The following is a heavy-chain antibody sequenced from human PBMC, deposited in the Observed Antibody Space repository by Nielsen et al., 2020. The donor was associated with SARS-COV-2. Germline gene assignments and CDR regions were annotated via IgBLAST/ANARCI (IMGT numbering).Heavy chain of an antibody. D-gene: IGHD6-19*01. J-gene: IGHJ4*02. Sequence: ASVKVSCKASGYTFTGYYMHWVRQALGQGLEWMGRINPNSGGTNYAQKFQGRVTMTRDTSISTAYMELSRLRSDDTAVYYCARTGIAVAGIDFDYWGQGTLVTVSS. CDR3: ARTGIAVAGIDFDY. CDR1: GYTFTGYY. CDR2: INPNSGGT. V-gene: IGHV1-2*06.